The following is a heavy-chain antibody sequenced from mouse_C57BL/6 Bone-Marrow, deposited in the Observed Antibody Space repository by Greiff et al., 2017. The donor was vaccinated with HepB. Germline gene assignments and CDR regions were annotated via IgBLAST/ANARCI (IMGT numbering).Heavy chain of an antibody. CDR1: GYTFTEYT. Sequence: LVEPGASVKLSCKASGYTFTEYTIHWVKQRSGQGLEWIGWFYPGSGSIKYNEKFKDKATLTADKSSSTVYMELSRLTSEDSAVYFCARQKNYGSSSYYFDYWGQGTTLTVSS. CDR3: ARQKNYGSSSYYFDY. D-gene: IGHD1-1*01. J-gene: IGHJ2*01. V-gene: IGHV1-62-2*01. CDR2: FYPGSGSI.